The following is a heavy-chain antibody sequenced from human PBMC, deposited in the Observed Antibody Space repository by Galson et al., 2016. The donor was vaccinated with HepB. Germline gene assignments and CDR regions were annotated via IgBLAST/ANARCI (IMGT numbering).Heavy chain of an antibody. CDR3: AKTSPGYCSSTTCSRWFDP. D-gene: IGHD2-2*01. CDR1: GFSLSTSGVG. CDR2: IYWDDDK. J-gene: IGHJ5*02. Sequence: PALVKPTQTLTLTCTFSGFSLSTSGVGVGWIRQPPGKALEWLALIYWDDDKRYSPSLKSRLTITKDTSKNQVVLRMTNMEPVDTATYYCAKTSPGYCSSTTCSRWFDPWGQGTLVTVSS. V-gene: IGHV2-5*02.